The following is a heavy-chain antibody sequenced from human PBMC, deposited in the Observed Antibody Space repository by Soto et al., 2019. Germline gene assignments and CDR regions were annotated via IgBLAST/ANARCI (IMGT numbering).Heavy chain of an antibody. CDR1: GFTFSSYA. J-gene: IGHJ4*02. D-gene: IGHD6-19*01. CDR2: ISSNGGST. V-gene: IGHV3-64*01. Sequence: EVQLVEAGGGLVQPGGSLRLSCAASGFTFSSYAMHWVRQAPGQGLEYVSAISSNGGSTYYANSVKGRFTISRDNSKNTLYLQMGSLRAEDMAVYYCARKWLDSYYFHYWGQGTLVTVSS. CDR3: ARKWLDSYYFHY.